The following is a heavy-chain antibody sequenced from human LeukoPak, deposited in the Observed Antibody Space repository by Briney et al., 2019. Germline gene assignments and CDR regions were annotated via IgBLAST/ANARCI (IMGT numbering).Heavy chain of an antibody. J-gene: IGHJ4*02. CDR1: GFTFSGYA. D-gene: IGHD6-13*01. CDR3: AKDGLAATFFDY. Sequence: PGGSLRLSCAASGFTFSGYAMSWVRQAPGKGLEWVSAMSGSGGSTYYADSVKGRFTISRDNSKNTLYVQMNSLRAEDTAVYYCAKDGLAATFFDYWGQGTLVTVSS. CDR2: MSGSGGST. V-gene: IGHV3-23*01.